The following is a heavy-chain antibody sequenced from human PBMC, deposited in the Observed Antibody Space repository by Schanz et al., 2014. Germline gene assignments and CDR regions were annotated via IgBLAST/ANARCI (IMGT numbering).Heavy chain of an antibody. CDR1: GFTVSSNY. V-gene: IGHV3-7*03. CDR2: IKHDGSEK. Sequence: EVQLVESGGGLVQPGGSLRLSCAASGFTVSSNYMSWVRQAPGKGLEWVANIKHDGSEKYYVDSVKGRFTISRDNAKNSMYLQMNSLRAEDTAIYYCATSYSSSSYFYVMDVWGQGTTVTVSS. CDR3: ATSYSSSSYFYVMDV. J-gene: IGHJ6*02. D-gene: IGHD6-6*01.